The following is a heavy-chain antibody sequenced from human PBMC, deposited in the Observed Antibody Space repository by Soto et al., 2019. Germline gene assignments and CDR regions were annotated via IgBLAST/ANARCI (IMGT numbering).Heavy chain of an antibody. CDR1: GGSISTGGYY. V-gene: IGHV4-31*03. CDR3: ARGLSVTLFDN. D-gene: IGHD4-17*01. Sequence: QVQLQESGPGLVKPSQTLSLTCTVSGGSISTGGYYWTWSRQHPGKGLGWMGYIYYSGSTYYNPSLKSRVTISVDTSKNQFSLKLSSVTAADTAVYYCARGLSVTLFDNWGQGTLVTVSS. CDR2: IYYSGST. J-gene: IGHJ4*02.